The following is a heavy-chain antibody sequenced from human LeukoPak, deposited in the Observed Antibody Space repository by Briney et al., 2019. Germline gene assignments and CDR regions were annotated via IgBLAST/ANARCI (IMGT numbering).Heavy chain of an antibody. CDR2: IRYDGSNK. D-gene: IGHD6-6*01. J-gene: IGHJ6*03. V-gene: IGHV3-30*02. CDR1: GFTFSSYW. Sequence: GGSLRLSCAASGFTFSSYWMHWVRQAPGKGLEWVAFIRYDGSNKYYADSVKGRFTISRDNSKNTLYLQMNSLRAEDTAVYYCAKDALTRTPIAAPGYYYYYMDVWGKGTTVTISS. CDR3: AKDALTRTPIAAPGYYYYYMDV.